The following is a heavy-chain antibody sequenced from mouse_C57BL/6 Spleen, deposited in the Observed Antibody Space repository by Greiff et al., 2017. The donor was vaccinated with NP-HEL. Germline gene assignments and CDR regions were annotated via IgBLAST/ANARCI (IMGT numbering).Heavy chain of an antibody. V-gene: IGHV1-61*01. Sequence: QVQLQQPGAELVRPGSSVKLSCKASGYTFTSYWMDWVKQRPGQGLEWIGNIYPSDSETHYNQKFKDKATLTVDKSSSTAYMQLSSLTSEDSAVYYCARKPYGRSYVDYWGQGTTLTVSS. CDR3: ARKPYGRSYVDY. CDR2: IYPSDSET. CDR1: GYTFTSYW. D-gene: IGHD1-1*01. J-gene: IGHJ2*01.